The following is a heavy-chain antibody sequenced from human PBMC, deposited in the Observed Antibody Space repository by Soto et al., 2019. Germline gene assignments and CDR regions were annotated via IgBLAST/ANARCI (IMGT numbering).Heavy chain of an antibody. CDR3: ARDTVYGDNFDY. J-gene: IGHJ4*02. CDR1: GFTFSSYS. V-gene: IGHV3-21*01. Sequence: EVQLVESGGGLVKPGGSLRLSCAASGFTFSSYSMNWVRQAPGKGLEWVSSISSSSSYIYYADSVKGRFTISRDNAKNSLYLQMNSLRAEDTAVYYCARDTVYGDNFDYWGQGTLVTVSS. CDR2: ISSSSSYI. D-gene: IGHD4-17*01.